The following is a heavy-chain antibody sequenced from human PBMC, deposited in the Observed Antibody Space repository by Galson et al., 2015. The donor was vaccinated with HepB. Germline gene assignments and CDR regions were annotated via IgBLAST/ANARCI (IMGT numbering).Heavy chain of an antibody. Sequence: SLRLSCAASGFTFSSYGMHWVRQAPGKGLEWVAVISYDGSNKYYADPVKGRFTISRDNSKNTLYLQMNSLRAEDTAVYYCAKLFIVGATWGAFDIWGQGTMVTVSS. J-gene: IGHJ3*02. CDR3: AKLFIVGATWGAFDI. V-gene: IGHV3-30*18. D-gene: IGHD1-26*01. CDR1: GFTFSSYG. CDR2: ISYDGSNK.